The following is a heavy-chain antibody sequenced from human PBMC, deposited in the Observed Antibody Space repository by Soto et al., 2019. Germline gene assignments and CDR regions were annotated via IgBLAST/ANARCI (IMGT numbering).Heavy chain of an antibody. J-gene: IGHJ4*02. CDR1: GFTFSSYA. D-gene: IGHD6-25*01. V-gene: IGHV3-23*01. Sequence: EVLLLEAGGGLVQPGGSLGLSCAASGFTFSSYAMSWVRQAPGRGLEWISGIVGSGDSKYYADPVQGRLTISRDNSKNTLYLQMIGLRAEDTAVYYCAKPQRRILHGYPMEEFFDSWSQGTLVTVSS. CDR2: IVGSGDSK. CDR3: AKPQRRILHGYPMEEFFDS.